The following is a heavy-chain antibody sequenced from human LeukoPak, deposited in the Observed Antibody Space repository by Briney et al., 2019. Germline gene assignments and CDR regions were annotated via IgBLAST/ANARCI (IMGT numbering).Heavy chain of an antibody. CDR2: MYYSGNS. V-gene: IGHV4-59*12. CDR1: GGSISSYY. D-gene: IGHD1-26*01. J-gene: IGHJ4*02. CDR3: VRCGSYCLDY. Sequence: SSETLSLTCTVSGGSISSYYWSWIRQPPGKGLEWIGYMYYSGNSNYNPALKSRVTISVDKSKNQFSLSLNSVTAADTAVYYCVRCGSYCLDYWGQGTLVTVSS.